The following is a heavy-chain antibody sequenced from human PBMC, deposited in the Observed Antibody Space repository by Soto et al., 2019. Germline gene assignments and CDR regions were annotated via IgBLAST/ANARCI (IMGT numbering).Heavy chain of an antibody. D-gene: IGHD2-8*01. Sequence: QVQMRQSDPGLVKPSQTLSLKCSVSGGSIGSRDYYWSWIRQHPEKGLEWIGSIYYNGNTDYNPSLRGRPTISLDASMNEFSLKLTSVTAADTAVYYCARDKGGAALKGSGMDVWGQGTTVTVS. V-gene: IGHV4-31*02. J-gene: IGHJ6*02. CDR3: ARDKGGAALKGSGMDV. CDR2: IYYNGNT. CDR1: GGSIGSRDYY.